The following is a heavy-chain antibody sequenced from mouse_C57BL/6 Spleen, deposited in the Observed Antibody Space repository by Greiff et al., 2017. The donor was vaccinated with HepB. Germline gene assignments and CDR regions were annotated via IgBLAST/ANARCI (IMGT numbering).Heavy chain of an antibody. V-gene: IGHV1-42*01. CDR2: INPSTGGT. CDR1: GYSFTGYY. CDR3: ARQVLGSVYFDY. Sequence: VHVKQSGPELVKPGASVKISCKASGYSFTGYYMNWVKQSPEKSLEWIGEINPSTGGTTYNQKFKAKATLTVDKSSSTAYMQLKSLTSEDSAVYYCARQVLGSVYFDYWGQGTTLTVSS. D-gene: IGHD3-2*02. J-gene: IGHJ2*01.